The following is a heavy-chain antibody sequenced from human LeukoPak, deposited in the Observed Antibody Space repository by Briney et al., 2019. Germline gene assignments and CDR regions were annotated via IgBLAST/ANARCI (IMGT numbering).Heavy chain of an antibody. CDR2: IRYDGYNK. D-gene: IGHD6-13*01. Sequence: GGSLRLSCAASGFTLSSYGMHWVRQAPGKGLEWVAFIRYDGYNKYYADSVKGRFTISRDNYKNTLYLQMNSLRAEDTAVYYCAKRPAPGTFYFDYWGQGTLVTVSS. CDR1: GFTLSSYG. CDR3: AKRPAPGTFYFDY. V-gene: IGHV3-30*02. J-gene: IGHJ4*02.